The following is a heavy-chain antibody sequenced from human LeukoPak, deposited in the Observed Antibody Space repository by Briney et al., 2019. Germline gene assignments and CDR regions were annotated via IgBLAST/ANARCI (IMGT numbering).Heavy chain of an antibody. D-gene: IGHD3-10*01. V-gene: IGHV1-2*02. J-gene: IGHJ6*03. CDR2: INPNSGGT. CDR1: GYTFTCHH. Sequence: ASVKVSCKASGYTFTCHHIHWVRQPPGQGVEWMGWINPNSGGTSYAQKVQGRVPMTRDTSISTAYMELSRLRSDDTAVYYCARDLKNTMVRGRYMEVWGKGTTVTVSS. CDR3: ARDLKNTMVRGRYMEV.